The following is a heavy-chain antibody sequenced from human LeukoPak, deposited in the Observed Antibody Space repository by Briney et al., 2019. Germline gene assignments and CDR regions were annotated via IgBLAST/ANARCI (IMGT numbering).Heavy chain of an antibody. CDR1: GFTVSIYS. D-gene: IGHD3-16*01. Sequence: GGSLRLSCAASGFTVSIYSMNWVRQAPGKGLEWVSSISSSSSYIYYADSVKGRFTISRDNAKNSLYLQMNSMRAEDTAVYYCAKFKGGYYFDYWGQGTLVTVSS. V-gene: IGHV3-21*01. CDR2: ISSSSSYI. CDR3: AKFKGGYYFDY. J-gene: IGHJ4*02.